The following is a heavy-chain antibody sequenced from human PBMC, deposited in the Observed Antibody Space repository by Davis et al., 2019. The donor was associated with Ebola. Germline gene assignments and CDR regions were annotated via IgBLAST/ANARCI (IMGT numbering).Heavy chain of an antibody. J-gene: IGHJ1*01. CDR3: ASDSSSSTA. CDR1: GFTFRSYE. Sequence: GESLKISCAASGFTFRSYEMNWVRQAPGKGLEWVSYISSSGSTIYYADSVKGRFTISRDNSKNTLYLQMNSLRAEDTAVYYCASDSSSSTAWGQGTLVTVSS. CDR2: ISSSGSTI. D-gene: IGHD6-13*01. V-gene: IGHV3-48*03.